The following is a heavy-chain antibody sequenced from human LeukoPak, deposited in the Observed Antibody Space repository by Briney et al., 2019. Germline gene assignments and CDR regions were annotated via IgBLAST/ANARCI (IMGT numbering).Heavy chain of an antibody. CDR3: ASLWFGELD. CDR1: GFTFSSYA. J-gene: IGHJ4*02. Sequence: GGSLRLSCAASGFTFSSYAMHWVRQAPGKGLEWVAVISYDGSNKYYADSVKSRFTISRDNSKNTLYLQMNSLRAEDTAVYYCASLWFGELDWGQGTLVTVSS. CDR2: ISYDGSNK. D-gene: IGHD3-10*01. V-gene: IGHV3-30*04.